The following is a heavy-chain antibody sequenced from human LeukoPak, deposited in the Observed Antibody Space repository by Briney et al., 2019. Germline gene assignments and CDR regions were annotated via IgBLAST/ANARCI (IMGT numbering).Heavy chain of an antibody. Sequence: KPGGSLRLSCAASGFTFSSYSMNWVRQAPGKGLEWVSSISSSSSYIYYADSVKGRFTISRDNAKNSLYLQMNSLRAEDTAVYYCARLRLTTGEVFDYWGQGTLVTVSS. CDR3: ARLRLTTGEVFDY. CDR2: ISSSSSYI. CDR1: GFTFSSYS. D-gene: IGHD7-27*01. V-gene: IGHV3-21*01. J-gene: IGHJ4*02.